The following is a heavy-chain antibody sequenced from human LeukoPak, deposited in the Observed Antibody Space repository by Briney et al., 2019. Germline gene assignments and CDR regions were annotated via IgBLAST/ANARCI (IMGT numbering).Heavy chain of an antibody. Sequence: GGSLRLSCAASGFTFSSHSINWVRQALGKGLEWVSSISGDSSYIYYEDSVRGRFTISRDNAKNSMYLQMTSLRAEDTAMYYCARGPGIAVAPLQHWGQGTLVTVSS. CDR3: ARGPGIAVAPLQH. J-gene: IGHJ1*01. V-gene: IGHV3-21*01. CDR1: GFTFSSHS. CDR2: ISGDSSYI. D-gene: IGHD6-19*01.